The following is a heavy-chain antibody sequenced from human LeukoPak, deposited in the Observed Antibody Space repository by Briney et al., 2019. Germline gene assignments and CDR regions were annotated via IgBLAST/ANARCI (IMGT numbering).Heavy chain of an antibody. CDR2: ISDSSAM. D-gene: IGHD5-12*01. J-gene: IGHJ4*02. CDR3: ARDGGYSGYDADC. Sequence: GGSLTLSCAASGFTFSTYSMKWVRQAPGKGLEWVSYISDSSAMYYADSVRGRFTISRENDKNSLFLQMNSLRAEDTAVYYCARDGGYSGYDADCWGQGTLVTVSS. CDR1: GFTFSTYS. V-gene: IGHV3-48*01.